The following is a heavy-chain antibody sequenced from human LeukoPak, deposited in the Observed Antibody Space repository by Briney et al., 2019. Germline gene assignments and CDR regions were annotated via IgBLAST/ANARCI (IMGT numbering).Heavy chain of an antibody. CDR1: GGSFSGYY. V-gene: IGHV4-34*01. J-gene: IGHJ5*02. D-gene: IGHD6-13*01. CDR2: INYSGST. CDR3: ARLPIAAASTGWFAR. Sequence: NASETLSLTCAVYGGSFSGYYWSWIRQPPGKGLEWIGEINYSGSTNYSPSLKSRVTISVDTSKNHFSLKLNSVTAADTAVYYCARLPIAAASTGWFARCGQATLVTV.